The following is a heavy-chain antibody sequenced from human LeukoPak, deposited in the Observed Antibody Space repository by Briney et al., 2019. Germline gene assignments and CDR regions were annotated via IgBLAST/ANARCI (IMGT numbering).Heavy chain of an antibody. J-gene: IGHJ5*02. V-gene: IGHV3-23*01. CDR1: GFTFSSYA. D-gene: IGHD6-13*01. Sequence: GGSLRLSCAASGFTFSSYAMTWVRQAPGKGLEWVSTIVGSGGGTYYADSVKGRFTISRDNSKSTLSLQMNSLRAEDMAVYYCARGKAAGQVDLFDPWGQGTLVTVSS. CDR2: IVGSGGGT. CDR3: ARGKAAGQVDLFDP.